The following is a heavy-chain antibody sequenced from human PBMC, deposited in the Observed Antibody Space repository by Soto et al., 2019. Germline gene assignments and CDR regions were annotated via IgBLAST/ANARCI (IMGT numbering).Heavy chain of an antibody. D-gene: IGHD2-2*01. CDR1: GFDFSSYA. CDR2: ISGTGVPT. J-gene: IGHJ5*02. V-gene: IGHV3-23*01. CDR3: AKSFCSSSSCFFLWVDP. Sequence: GGSLRLSCAASGFDFSSYAMSWVRQAPGKGLECISLISGTGVPTLYAESVKGRFSVSRDNSKDTLFLEMNNLGVDDTAMYYCAKSFCSSSSCFFLWVDPWGPGTLVTVSS.